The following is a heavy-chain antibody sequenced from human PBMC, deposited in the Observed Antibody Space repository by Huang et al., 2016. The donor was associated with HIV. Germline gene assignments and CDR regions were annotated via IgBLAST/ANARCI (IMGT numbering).Heavy chain of an antibody. D-gene: IGHD6-13*01. J-gene: IGHJ4*02. CDR2: ISYDGKTK. CDR3: AKGGSAAAVLDF. CDR1: GLTFSSSG. V-gene: IGHV3-30*18. Sequence: QVQLVESGGGVVQPGRSLRISCAASGLTFSSSGMHWVRQAPGKGLEWVAGISYDGKTKDYADSGKGRFSISRDNSKTTVYLQLNSLRVEDTAVYYCAKGGSAAAVLDFWGQGTLVTVSS.